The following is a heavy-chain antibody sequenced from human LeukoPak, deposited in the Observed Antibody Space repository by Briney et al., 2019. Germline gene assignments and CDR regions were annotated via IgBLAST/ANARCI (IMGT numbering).Heavy chain of an antibody. CDR2: INSVGSST. V-gene: IGHV3-74*01. Sequence: PGGSLRLSCAASGFTFSSYWMHWVRQAPGKGLVWVSRINSVGSSTSYADSVKGRFTISRDNAKNPLYLQMNSLRAEDTAVYYCAKEGREGYGIFDYWGRGTLVSVSS. CDR1: GFTFSSYW. D-gene: IGHD4-17*01. CDR3: AKEGREGYGIFDY. J-gene: IGHJ4*02.